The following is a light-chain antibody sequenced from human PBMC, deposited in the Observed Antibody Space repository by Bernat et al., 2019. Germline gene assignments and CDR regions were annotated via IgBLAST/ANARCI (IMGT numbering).Light chain of an antibody. J-gene: IGKJ4*01. CDR3: QQFNNYPH. CDR2: DAS. CDR1: QGISSA. Sequence: AIQLTQSPSSLSASVGDRVTITCRASQGISSALAWYQQKPGKAPKLLIYDASSLESGVPSRFSGSGSWTDFTLTISSLQPEDFATYYCQQFNNYPHFGGGTKVEIK. V-gene: IGKV1D-13*01.